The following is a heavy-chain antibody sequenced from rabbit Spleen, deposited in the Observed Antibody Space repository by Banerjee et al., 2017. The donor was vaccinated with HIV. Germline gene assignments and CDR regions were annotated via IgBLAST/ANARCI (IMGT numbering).Heavy chain of an antibody. J-gene: IGHJ4*01. CDR2: IDPVFGIT. CDR1: GFSFSDRDV. D-gene: IGHD8-1*01. V-gene: IGHV1S47*01. Sequence: QEQLEESGGGLVKPEGSLTLTCKASGFSFSDRDVMCWVRQAPGKGLEWIGYIDPVFGITYYASWVNGRFSISRENAQNTVFLQMTSLTAADTATYFCARDGAGGSYFDLWGPGTLVTVS. CDR3: ARDGAGGSYFDL.